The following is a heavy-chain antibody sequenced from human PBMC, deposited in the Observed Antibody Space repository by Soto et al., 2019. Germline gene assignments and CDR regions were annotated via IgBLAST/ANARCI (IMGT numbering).Heavy chain of an antibody. CDR3: ARDPSPDSSGWYYFDY. D-gene: IGHD6-19*01. CDR2: IGTSGTPV. Sequence: PGGSLRLSCAASGFTFKTYNMNWVRQAPGKGLEWVSYIGTSGTPVYYADSVKGRFTISRDNAKNSLFLQMHSLRDEDTALYFCARDPSPDSSGWYYFDYWGKGTLVTVS. CDR1: GFTFKTYN. V-gene: IGHV3-48*02. J-gene: IGHJ4*02.